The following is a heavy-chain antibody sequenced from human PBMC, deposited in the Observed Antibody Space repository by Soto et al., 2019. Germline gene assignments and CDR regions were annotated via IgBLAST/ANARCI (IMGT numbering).Heavy chain of an antibody. CDR3: AKDTYYHDSSGYYVFDY. J-gene: IGHJ4*02. V-gene: IGHV3-30*18. CDR1: GFSVSSSH. Sequence: GGSLRLSCAASGFSVSSSHMDWVRQAPGKGLEWVAVISYDGSNKNYADSVKGRFTISRDNSKNTLYLQMNSLRAEDTAVYYCAKDTYYHDSSGYYVFDYWGQGTLVTVSS. CDR2: ISYDGSNK. D-gene: IGHD3-22*01.